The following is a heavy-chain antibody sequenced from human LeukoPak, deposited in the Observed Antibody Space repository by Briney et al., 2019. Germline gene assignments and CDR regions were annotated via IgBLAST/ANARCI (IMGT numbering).Heavy chain of an antibody. CDR1: GFTFDDYG. D-gene: IGHD3-16*02. CDR3: ARDNKNDYVWGSYRSYYFDY. Sequence: GGSLRLSCAASGFTFDDYGMGWVRQAPGKGLEWVSGINWNGGSTGYADPVKGRFTISRDNAKNSLYLQMNSLRAEDTALYYCARDNKNDYVWGSYRSYYFDYWGQGTLVTVSS. V-gene: IGHV3-20*04. CDR2: INWNGGST. J-gene: IGHJ4*02.